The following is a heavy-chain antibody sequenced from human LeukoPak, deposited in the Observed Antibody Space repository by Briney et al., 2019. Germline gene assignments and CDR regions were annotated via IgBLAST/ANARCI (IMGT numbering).Heavy chain of an antibody. CDR1: GGTFSSYA. Sequence: EASVKVSCKASGGTFSSYAISWVRQAPGQGLEWMGGIIPIFGTANCAQKFQGRVTITADESTSTAYMELSSLRSEDTALYYCARESPIVGDFDYWGQGTLVTVSS. V-gene: IGHV1-69*13. CDR3: ARESPIVGDFDY. CDR2: IIPIFGTA. D-gene: IGHD1-26*01. J-gene: IGHJ4*02.